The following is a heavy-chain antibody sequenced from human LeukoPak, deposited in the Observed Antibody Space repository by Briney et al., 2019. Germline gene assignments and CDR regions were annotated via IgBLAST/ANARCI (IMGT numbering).Heavy chain of an antibody. V-gene: IGHV3-74*01. Sequence: GGSLRLSCAASGFIFSSYWMHWVRQAPGKGMVWVSRIKSDGTSKNYADSMKGRFTISRDNAKNTLHLQMNSLRADDTAVYYCAKGGASLFDYWGQGTLVTVSS. CDR2: IKSDGTSK. CDR3: AKGGASLFDY. J-gene: IGHJ4*02. D-gene: IGHD1-26*01. CDR1: GFIFSSYW.